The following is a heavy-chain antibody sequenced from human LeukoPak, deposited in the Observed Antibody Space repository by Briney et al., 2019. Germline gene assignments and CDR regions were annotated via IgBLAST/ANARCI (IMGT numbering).Heavy chain of an antibody. CDR2: ISSSSSYI. J-gene: IGHJ3*02. Sequence: GGSLRLSCAASGFTFSSYSMNWVRQAPGKGLEWVSSISSSSSYIYYADSVKGRFTISRDNAKNSLYLQMSSLRAEDTAVYYCARDLTYYDFWSGYLGDAFDIWGQGTMVTVSS. CDR1: GFTFSSYS. V-gene: IGHV3-21*01. D-gene: IGHD3-3*01. CDR3: ARDLTYYDFWSGYLGDAFDI.